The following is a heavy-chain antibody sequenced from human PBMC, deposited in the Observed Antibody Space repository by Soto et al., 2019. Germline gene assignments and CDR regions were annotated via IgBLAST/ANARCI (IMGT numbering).Heavy chain of an antibody. CDR1: GFTFDDYA. CDR2: ISWNSGSI. V-gene: IGHV3-9*01. CDR3: AKDLFGELYIFDY. J-gene: IGHJ4*02. Sequence: GGSLRLSCAASGFTFDDYAMHWVRQAPGKGLEWVSGISWNSGSIGYADSVKGRFTISRDNAKNSLYLQMNSLRAEDTALYYCAKDLFGELYIFDYWGQGTLVTVSS. D-gene: IGHD3-10*01.